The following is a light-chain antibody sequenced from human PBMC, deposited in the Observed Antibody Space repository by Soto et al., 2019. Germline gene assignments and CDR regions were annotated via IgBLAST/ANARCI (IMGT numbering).Light chain of an antibody. V-gene: IGKV1-9*01. CDR3: QQLNSYPIT. J-gene: IGKJ5*01. CDR1: QAISSY. CDR2: AAS. Sequence: IQLTQSPSSLYASVGYRVTITCRASQAISSYLAWYQQKPGKAPKLLIYAASTLQSGVPSRFSGSGSGTEFTLTISSLQPEDFATYYCQQLNSYPITFGQGTRLEIK.